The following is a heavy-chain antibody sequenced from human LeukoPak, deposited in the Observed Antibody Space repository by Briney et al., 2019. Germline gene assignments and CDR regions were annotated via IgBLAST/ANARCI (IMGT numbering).Heavy chain of an antibody. V-gene: IGHV1-46*01. D-gene: IGHD3-10*01. Sequence: ASVKVSCKASGYTFTSYYMHWVRQAPGQGLEWMGIINHSGGSTSYAQKVKGRVTMTRDMSTSTVYMELSSLRSEDTAVYYCAREYIGTGVPFDYWGQGTLVAVSS. J-gene: IGHJ4*02. CDR3: AREYIGTGVPFDY. CDR2: INHSGGST. CDR1: GYTFTSYY.